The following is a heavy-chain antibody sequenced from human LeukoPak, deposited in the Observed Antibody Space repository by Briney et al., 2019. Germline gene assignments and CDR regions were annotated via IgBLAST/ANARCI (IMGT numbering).Heavy chain of an antibody. CDR1: GFTFSSYA. Sequence: GGSLRLSCAASGFTFSSYAKSWVRQAPGKGLEWVSAISGSGGSTYYADSVKGRFTISRDNSKNTLYLQMNSLRAEDTAVYYCAKALTYYDILTGHYDYWGQGTLVTVSS. CDR2: ISGSGGST. CDR3: AKALTYYDILTGHYDY. V-gene: IGHV3-23*01. D-gene: IGHD3-9*01. J-gene: IGHJ4*02.